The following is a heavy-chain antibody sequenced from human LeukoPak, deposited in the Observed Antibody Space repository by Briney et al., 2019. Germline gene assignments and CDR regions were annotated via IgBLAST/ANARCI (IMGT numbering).Heavy chain of an antibody. D-gene: IGHD3-3*01. CDR2: IHYSGNT. CDR1: GGSISSSSYY. CDR3: ARLGAGPTYYDFWSGYSSFYFDY. Sequence: SETLSLTCTVSGGSISSSSYYWGWIRQPPGKGLEWIGGIHYSGNTYYNPSLKSRVTISIDTSKNQFSLKLSSVTAADTAVYYCARLGAGPTYYDFWSGYSSFYFDYWGQGTLVTVSS. J-gene: IGHJ4*02. V-gene: IGHV4-39*01.